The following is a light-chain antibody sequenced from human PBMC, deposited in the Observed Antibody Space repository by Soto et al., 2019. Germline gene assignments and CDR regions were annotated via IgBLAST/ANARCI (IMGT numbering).Light chain of an antibody. Sequence: QSVLTQPPSASGSLGQSVTFSCTGPSSDVGGYNYVSWYQQHPGKAPKLMIYEVSERPSRVPDRFSGSKSGNTASLTVSGLQADDEADYYCSSYSGTNYHYVFGTGTKVTVL. V-gene: IGLV2-8*01. J-gene: IGLJ1*01. CDR2: EVS. CDR3: SSYSGTNYHYV. CDR1: SSDVGGYNY.